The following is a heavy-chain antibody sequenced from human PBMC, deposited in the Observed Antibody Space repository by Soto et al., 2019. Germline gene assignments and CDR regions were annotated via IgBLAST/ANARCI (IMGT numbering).Heavy chain of an antibody. CDR1: GFTFSSCA. CDR2: ISGSGGSA. V-gene: IGHV3-23*01. CDR3: AKGGSSGWYYFDY. Sequence: GGSLRLSCAASGFTFSSCAMNWVRQAPGKGLEWVSTISGSGGSAYYADSVKGRFTISKDNSKNTLYLQMNSLRAEDTAVYFCAKGGSSGWYYFDYWGQGTLVTVSS. D-gene: IGHD6-19*01. J-gene: IGHJ4*02.